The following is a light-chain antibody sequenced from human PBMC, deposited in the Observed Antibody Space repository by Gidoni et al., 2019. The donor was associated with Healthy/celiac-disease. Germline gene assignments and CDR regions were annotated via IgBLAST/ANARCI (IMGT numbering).Light chain of an antibody. Sequence: SALTQPATVSASPGQSITISCTGTSTDVGGYNYVSWYQQHPGKAPKLMIYDVSNPPSGVSNRFSGSKSGNTASLTIAGLQAEDEADYYCSSYTSSSTLVFGGGTKLTVL. CDR3: SSYTSSSTLV. V-gene: IGLV2-14*01. J-gene: IGLJ2*01. CDR2: DVS. CDR1: STDVGGYNY.